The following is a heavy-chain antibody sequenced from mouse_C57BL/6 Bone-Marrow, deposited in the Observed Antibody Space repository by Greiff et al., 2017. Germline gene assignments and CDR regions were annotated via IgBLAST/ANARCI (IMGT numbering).Heavy chain of an antibody. CDR1: GFTFSDYG. D-gene: IGHD2-1*01. V-gene: IGHV5-17*01. Sequence: EVKVVESGGGLVKPGGSLKLSCAASGFTFSDYGMHWVRQAPEKGLEWVAYISSGSSTIYYADTVKGRFTFSRDNAKNTLFLQMTSLRSEDTAMYYCAIYWRYFDVWGTGTTVTVSS. CDR3: AIYWRYFDV. J-gene: IGHJ1*03. CDR2: ISSGSSTI.